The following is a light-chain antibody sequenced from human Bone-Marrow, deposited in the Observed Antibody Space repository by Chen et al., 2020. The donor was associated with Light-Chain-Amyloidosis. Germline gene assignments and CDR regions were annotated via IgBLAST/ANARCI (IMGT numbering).Light chain of an antibody. Sequence: QSVLTQPPSVPGAPGQRVTISCTGSSSNIGAGYDVHWYQQLPGTAPKLLIYGNSNRPSGVPDRFSGSKSGTSASLAITGLQAEDEADYYCQSYDSSLSGDVFGGGTKLTVL. J-gene: IGLJ3*02. CDR2: GNS. CDR1: SSNIGAGYD. V-gene: IGLV1-40*01. CDR3: QSYDSSLSGDV.